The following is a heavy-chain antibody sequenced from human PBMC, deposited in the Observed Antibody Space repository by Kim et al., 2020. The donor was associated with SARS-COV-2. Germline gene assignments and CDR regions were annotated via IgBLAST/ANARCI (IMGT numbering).Heavy chain of an antibody. D-gene: IGHD5-12*01. CDR2: IIPIFGTA. Sequence: SVKVSCKASGGTFSSYAISWVRQAPGQGLEWMGGIIPIFGTANYAQKFQGRVTITADESTSTAYMELSSLRSEDTAVYYCASPSGYATEEGLWYFDLWGRGTLVTVSS. CDR3: ASPSGYATEEGLWYFDL. V-gene: IGHV1-69*13. J-gene: IGHJ2*01. CDR1: GGTFSSYA.